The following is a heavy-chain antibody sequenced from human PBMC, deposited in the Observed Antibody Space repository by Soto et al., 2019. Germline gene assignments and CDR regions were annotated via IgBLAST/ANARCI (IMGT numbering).Heavy chain of an antibody. CDR2: IHHSGST. CDR3: ARVGVPYCVSTSCYALDY. J-gene: IGHJ4*02. D-gene: IGHD2-2*01. CDR1: GGSFSGYY. V-gene: IGHV4-34*01. Sequence: SETLSLTCAVYGGSFSGYYWIWIRQPPEKGLEWIGQIHHSGSTNYNPSLKRRVTISVDTSKNQFSLNLTSVTAADTAVYYCARVGVPYCVSTSCYALDYWGQGTLVTVSS.